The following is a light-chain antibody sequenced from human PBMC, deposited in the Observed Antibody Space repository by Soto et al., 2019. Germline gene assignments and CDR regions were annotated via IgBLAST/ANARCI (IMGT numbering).Light chain of an antibody. CDR2: DVS. V-gene: IGLV2-14*01. Sequence: QSALTQPASVSGSPGQSITISCTGTSSDVGGYNYVSWYQQHPGKAPKLMIYDVSNRPSGVSNRFSGSKSGNTASLTISGLQSEDEAVYYSSSYTRSSTMVFGSGTKVTAL. CDR1: SSDVGGYNY. J-gene: IGLJ1*01. CDR3: SSYTRSSTMV.